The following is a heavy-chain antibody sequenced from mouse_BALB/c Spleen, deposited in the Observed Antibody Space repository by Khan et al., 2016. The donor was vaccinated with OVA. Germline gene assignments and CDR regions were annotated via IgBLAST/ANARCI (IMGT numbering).Heavy chain of an antibody. J-gene: IGHJ3*01. CDR2: ISAGGSYT. CDR1: GFTFSDYY. Sequence: EVELVESGGGLVKPGGSLKLSCAASGFTFSDYYMYWVRQTPEKGLEWVATISAGGSYTYYPDSVKGRFTISRDDATNNLYLQMSSLKAEDTAMYYCARAGYGWFAYWGQGTLVTVSA. D-gene: IGHD3-1*01. CDR3: ARAGYGWFAY. V-gene: IGHV5-4*02.